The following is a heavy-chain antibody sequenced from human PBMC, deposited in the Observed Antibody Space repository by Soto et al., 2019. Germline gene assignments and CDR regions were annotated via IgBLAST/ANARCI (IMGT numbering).Heavy chain of an antibody. V-gene: IGHV4-59*08. J-gene: IGHJ4*02. CDR1: GGSISSYY. D-gene: IGHD6-19*01. CDR2: IYYSGST. Sequence: QVQLQESGPGLVKPSETLSLTCTVSGGSISSYYWSWIRQPPGKGLEWIGYIYYSGSTNYNPSLKSGVTIQVDPTKNQFSLKLSSVAAADTAVYYCARHMCNSGWYRGDFDYWGQGTLVTVSS. CDR3: ARHMCNSGWYRGDFDY.